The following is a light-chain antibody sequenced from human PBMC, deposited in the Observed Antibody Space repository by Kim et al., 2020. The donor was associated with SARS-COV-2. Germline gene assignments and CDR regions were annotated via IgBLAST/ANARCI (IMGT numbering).Light chain of an antibody. CDR1: QSISSSQ. J-gene: IGKJ1*01. CDR2: GAS. Sequence: LSFTPGERATLSCRASQSISSSQLAWYQQKPGQAPRLLIYGASSRATGIPDRFSGSGSGTDFTLTISRLEAEDFAVYYCQQFWTFGQGTKVDIK. V-gene: IGKV3-20*01. CDR3: QQFWT.